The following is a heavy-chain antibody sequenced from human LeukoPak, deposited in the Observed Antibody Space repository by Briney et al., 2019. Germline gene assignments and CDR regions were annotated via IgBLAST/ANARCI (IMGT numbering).Heavy chain of an antibody. J-gene: IGHJ4*02. Sequence: GGSLRLSCAASGFTFSNHWMHWVRQAPGKGLVWVSRISGDGSSTRYADSVKGRFTISRDNAKNTLFLQMNSLRAEDTAVYYCARRRACSGGSCPMGPFDYWGQGTLVTVSS. CDR1: GFTFSNHW. CDR3: ARRRACSGGSCPMGPFDY. CDR2: ISGDGSST. V-gene: IGHV3-74*01. D-gene: IGHD2-15*01.